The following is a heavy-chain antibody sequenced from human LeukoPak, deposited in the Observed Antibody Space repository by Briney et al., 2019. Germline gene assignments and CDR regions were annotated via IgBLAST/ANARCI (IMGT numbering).Heavy chain of an antibody. CDR2: ISAYNGNT. CDR3: ARGLTAFGELSAPFDY. CDR1: GYTFTSYG. Sequence: ASVKVSYKASGYTFTSYGISWVRQAPGQGLEWMGWISAYNGNTNYAQKLQGRVTMTTDTSTSTAYMELRSLRSDDTAVYYCARGLTAFGELSAPFDYWGQGTLVTVSS. V-gene: IGHV1-18*04. D-gene: IGHD3-10*01. J-gene: IGHJ4*02.